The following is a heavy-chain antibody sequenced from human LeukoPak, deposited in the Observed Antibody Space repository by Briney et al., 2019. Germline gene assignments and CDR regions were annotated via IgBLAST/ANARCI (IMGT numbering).Heavy chain of an antibody. CDR1: GFTFSNYA. Sequence: QPGRSLRLSCAASGFTFSNYAMHWVRQAPGKGLEWVAAISYDGSNKYYADSVKGRFTISRDNSKNTLYLQMNSLRAEDTAVFYCARGGGSGWSHFDYWGQGTLVTVSS. J-gene: IGHJ4*02. V-gene: IGHV3-30-3*01. CDR2: ISYDGSNK. CDR3: ARGGGSGWSHFDY. D-gene: IGHD6-19*01.